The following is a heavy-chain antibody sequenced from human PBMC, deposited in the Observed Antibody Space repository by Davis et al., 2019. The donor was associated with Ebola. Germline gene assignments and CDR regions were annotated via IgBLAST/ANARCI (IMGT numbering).Heavy chain of an antibody. V-gene: IGHV1-3*01. CDR2: INAGNGNT. Sequence: ASVKVSCKASGYTFTSYVMHWVRQAPGQRLEWMGWINAGNGNTKYSQKFQGRVTITRDTSASTAYMELSSLRSEDTAVYYCASPQRIQLWLQFDYWGQGTLVTVSS. D-gene: IGHD5-18*01. CDR3: ASPQRIQLWLQFDY. J-gene: IGHJ4*02. CDR1: GYTFTSYV.